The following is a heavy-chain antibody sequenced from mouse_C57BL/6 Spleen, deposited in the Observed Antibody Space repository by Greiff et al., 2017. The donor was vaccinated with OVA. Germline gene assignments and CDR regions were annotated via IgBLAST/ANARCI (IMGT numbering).Heavy chain of an antibody. CDR2: IYPGSGST. CDR3: ARSRDLYYYGSFAY. D-gene: IGHD1-1*01. J-gene: IGHJ3*01. V-gene: IGHV1-55*01. Sequence: VKLQQPGAELVKPGASVKMSCKASGYTFTSYWITWVKQRPGQGLEWIGDIYPGSGSTNYNEKFKSKATLTVDTSSSTAYMQLSSLTSEDSAVYYCARSRDLYYYGSFAYWGQGTLVTVSA. CDR1: GYTFTSYW.